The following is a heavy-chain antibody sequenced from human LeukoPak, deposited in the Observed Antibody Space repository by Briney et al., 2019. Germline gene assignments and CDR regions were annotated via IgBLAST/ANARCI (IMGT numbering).Heavy chain of an antibody. CDR1: GDSISSSSYY. V-gene: IGHV4-39*07. D-gene: IGHD3-10*01. Sequence: SETLSLTCTVSGDSISSSSYYWGWIRQPPGKGLEWIGDINHSGSTNYNPSLKSRVTISLDTSKNQFSLKLSSVTAADTAVYYCAFSGGSGSYYNFPLDYWGQGTLVTVSS. CDR3: AFSGGSGSYYNFPLDY. CDR2: INHSGST. J-gene: IGHJ4*02.